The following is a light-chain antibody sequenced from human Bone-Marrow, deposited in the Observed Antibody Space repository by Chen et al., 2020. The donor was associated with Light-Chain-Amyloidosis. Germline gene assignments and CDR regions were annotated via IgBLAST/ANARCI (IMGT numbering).Light chain of an antibody. CDR1: SSNIGAGYD. Sequence: QSVLTQPPSVSGAPGQRVTISCTGSSSNIGAGYDVHWYQQLPGTAPKLLIFGTTNRPSGVPDRFSGSKSGTSVSLAMTGLQAEDEADYYCQSYDRSLSGSVFGGGTKLTVL. CDR2: GTT. CDR3: QSYDRSLSGSV. J-gene: IGLJ3*02. V-gene: IGLV1-40*01.